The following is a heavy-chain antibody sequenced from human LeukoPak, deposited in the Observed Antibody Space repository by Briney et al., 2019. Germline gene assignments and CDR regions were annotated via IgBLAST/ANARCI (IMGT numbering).Heavy chain of an antibody. V-gene: IGHV1-18*01. J-gene: IGHJ4*02. Sequence: GASVKVSCKASGYTFTSYGISWVRQAPGQGLEWMGWISAYNGNTNYAQKLQGRVTMTTDTSTSTAYMELRSLRSDDTAVYYCARDLNPGYSSGWYQYYFDYWGQGTLFTVFS. CDR2: ISAYNGNT. CDR1: GYTFTSYG. D-gene: IGHD6-19*01. CDR3: ARDLNPGYSSGWYQYYFDY.